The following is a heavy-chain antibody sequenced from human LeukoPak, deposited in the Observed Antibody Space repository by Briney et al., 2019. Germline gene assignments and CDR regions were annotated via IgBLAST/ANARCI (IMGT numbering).Heavy chain of an antibody. CDR2: INHSGST. CDR3: ARVRGLYDYVWGSYRYLDAFDI. V-gene: IGHV4-34*01. D-gene: IGHD3-16*02. J-gene: IGHJ3*02. Sequence: PSETLSHTCAVYGGSFSGYYWSWIRQPPGKGLEWIGEINHSGSTNYNPSLKSRVTISVDTSKNQFSLKLSSVTAADTAVYYCARVRGLYDYVWGSYRYLDAFDIWGQGTMVTVSS. CDR1: GGSFSGYY.